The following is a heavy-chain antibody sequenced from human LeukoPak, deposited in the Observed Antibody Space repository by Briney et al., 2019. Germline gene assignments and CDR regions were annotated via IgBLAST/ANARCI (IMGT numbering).Heavy chain of an antibody. D-gene: IGHD3-22*01. CDR2: IYYSGST. Sequence: SETLSFTCTVSDGSISGYYWSWIRQPPGKGLEWIGYIYYSGSTNYNPSLKSRVTISIDTSKNQFSLKLRSVTAADTAVYYCARRPYYDSSGYYSVREYYFDYWGQGTLVTVSS. CDR1: DGSISGYY. CDR3: ARRPYYDSSGYYSVREYYFDY. J-gene: IGHJ4*02. V-gene: IGHV4-59*01.